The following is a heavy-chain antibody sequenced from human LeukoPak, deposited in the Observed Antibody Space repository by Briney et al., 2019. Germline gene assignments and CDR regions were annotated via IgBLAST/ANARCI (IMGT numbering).Heavy chain of an antibody. J-gene: IGHJ4*02. CDR3: ARDGHTYYDGLCYFDY. Sequence: GGSLRLSCAASGFTFSSYAMNWVRQAPGKGLEWVWSISGSGGNTYYADSVKGRFTISRDNSKSTLYLQMNSLRAEDTAVYYCARDGHTYYDGLCYFDYWGQGTLVTVSS. V-gene: IGHV3-23*01. D-gene: IGHD3-22*01. CDR1: GFTFSSYA. CDR2: ISGSGGNT.